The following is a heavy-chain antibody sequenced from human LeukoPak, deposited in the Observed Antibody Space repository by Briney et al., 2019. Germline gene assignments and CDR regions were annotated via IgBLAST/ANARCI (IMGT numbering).Heavy chain of an antibody. CDR2: INPSGGST. V-gene: IGHV1-46*01. J-gene: IGHJ4*02. Sequence: ASVKVSCKASGYTFTSYYMHWVRQAPGQGLEWMGIINPSGGSTSYAQKFQGRVTMTRHTSTSTVYMELSSLRSEDTAVYYCARDDPGYDSSGPYDYWGQGTLVTVSS. CDR3: ARDDPGYDSSGPYDY. CDR1: GYTFTSYY. D-gene: IGHD3-22*01.